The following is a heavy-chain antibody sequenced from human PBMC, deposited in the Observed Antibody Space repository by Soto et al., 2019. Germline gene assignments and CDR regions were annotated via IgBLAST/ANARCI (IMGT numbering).Heavy chain of an antibody. CDR1: GFTCSSYS. CDR3: ARTTGAYGMDV. J-gene: IGHJ6*02. V-gene: IGHV3-21*01. D-gene: IGHD1-1*01. Sequence: EVQLVESGGGLVKPGGSLRLSCAASGFTCSSYSMNWVRQAPGKGLEWVSSISSSSSYIYYADSVKGRFTISRDNAKNSLYLQMNSLRAEDTAVHYCARTTGAYGMDVWGQGTTVTVSS. CDR2: ISSSSSYI.